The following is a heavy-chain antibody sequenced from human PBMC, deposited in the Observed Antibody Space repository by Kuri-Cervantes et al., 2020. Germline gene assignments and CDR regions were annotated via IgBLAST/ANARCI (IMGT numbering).Heavy chain of an antibody. CDR1: GFTFSSYS. V-gene: IGHV3-21*01. J-gene: IGHJ4*02. CDR3: ARDGKREYYDILTGHHGFDY. Sequence: GESLKISCAASGFTFSSYSMNWVRQAPGKGLEWVSSISSSSSYIYYADSVKGRFTISRDNAKNSLYLQMNSLRAEDTAVYYCARDGKREYYDILTGHHGFDYWGQGTLVTVSS. D-gene: IGHD3-9*01. CDR2: ISSSSSYI.